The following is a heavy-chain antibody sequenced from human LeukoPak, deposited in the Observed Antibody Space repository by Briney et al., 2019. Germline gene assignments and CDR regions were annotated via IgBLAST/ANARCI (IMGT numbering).Heavy chain of an antibody. CDR1: GFTFSNYW. J-gene: IGHJ6*04. CDR2: INSDGSST. Sequence: GGSLRLSCAASGFTFSNYWMHWVRHAPGKGLEYFSRINSDGSSTNYADSVKGRFTISRDNAENTLYLHMNSLRAEDTAVYYCARAVLMVYAPLDVWGKGTTVTVSS. D-gene: IGHD2-8*01. V-gene: IGHV3-74*01. CDR3: ARAVLMVYAPLDV.